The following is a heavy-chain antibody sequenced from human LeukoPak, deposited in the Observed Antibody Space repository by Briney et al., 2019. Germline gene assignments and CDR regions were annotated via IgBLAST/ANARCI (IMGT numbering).Heavy chain of an antibody. D-gene: IGHD4-11*01. J-gene: IGHJ5*02. CDR2: IGSSGSTI. Sequence: YYMSCIRQAPGKGLERVSYIGSSGSTIYYADSVKGRFTISRDNAKNSLYLQMNSLRAEDTAVYYCARVATVIDNWFDPWGQGTLVTVSS. CDR3: ARVATVIDNWFDP. CDR1: YY. V-gene: IGHV3-11*01.